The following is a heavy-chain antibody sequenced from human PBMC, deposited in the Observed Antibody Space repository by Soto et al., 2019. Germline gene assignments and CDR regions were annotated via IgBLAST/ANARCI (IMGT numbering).Heavy chain of an antibody. CDR1: GGTISGYY. J-gene: IGHJ5*02. V-gene: IGHV4-4*07. CDR2: IYSSGNT. D-gene: IGHD3-3*01. Sequence: PSETLSVTCIVSGGTISGYYWTWIRQPAGKGLEWIGRIYSSGNTKYNPSLQSRVTMSLDTSNNQFSLRLTSVTAADTAVYYCARGQRFSDWFDPWGQGTLVTVS. CDR3: ARGQRFSDWFDP.